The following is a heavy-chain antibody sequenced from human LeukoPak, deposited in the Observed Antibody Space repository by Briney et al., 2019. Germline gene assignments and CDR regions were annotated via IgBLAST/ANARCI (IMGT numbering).Heavy chain of an antibody. V-gene: IGHV3-30*04. D-gene: IGHD5-12*01. J-gene: IGHJ6*03. Sequence: GGSLRLSCAAPGFTFSSYAMHWVRQAPGKGLEWVAVISYDGSNKYYADSVKGRFTISRDNSKNTLYLQMNSLRAEDTAVYYCARDLYSGYDQPGAYYCYYYYMDVWGKGTTVTVSS. CDR1: GFTFSSYA. CDR2: ISYDGSNK. CDR3: ARDLYSGYDQPGAYYCYYYYMDV.